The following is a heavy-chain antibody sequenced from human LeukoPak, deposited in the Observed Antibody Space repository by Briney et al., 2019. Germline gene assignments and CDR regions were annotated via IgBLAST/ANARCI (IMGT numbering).Heavy chain of an antibody. Sequence: SETLSLTCAVSGDSFGGYYWSWIRQPPERGLEWIGEINYGGNTNYKPSLKSRVTISVDTSKTQFSLKLSSVTAADTAVYYCARHPRRITIFGVVRDQPDNWFDPWGQGTLVTVSS. CDR3: ARHPRRITIFGVVRDQPDNWFDP. CDR1: GDSFGGYY. D-gene: IGHD3-3*01. V-gene: IGHV4-34*01. CDR2: INYGGNT. J-gene: IGHJ5*02.